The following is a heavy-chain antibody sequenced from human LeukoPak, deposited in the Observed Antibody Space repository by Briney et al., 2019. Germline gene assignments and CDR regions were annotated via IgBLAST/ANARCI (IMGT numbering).Heavy chain of an antibody. D-gene: IGHD3-22*01. CDR1: GYTFTGYY. CDR2: INPNSGGT. J-gene: IGHJ4*02. CDR3: ARVKNYYDSSGYLYYFEY. V-gene: IGHV1-2*02. Sequence: ASVKVSCKASGYTFTGYYIHWVRQAPGQGLEWMGWINPNSGGTNYAQKFQGRVTMTRDTSISTAYMELSRLRSDDTAVYYCARVKNYYDSSGYLYYFEYWGQGTLVTVSS.